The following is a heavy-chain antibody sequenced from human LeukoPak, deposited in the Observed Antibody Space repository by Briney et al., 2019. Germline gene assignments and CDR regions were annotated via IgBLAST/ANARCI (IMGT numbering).Heavy chain of an antibody. Sequence: GASVKVSCKASGGTFSSYAVSWVRQAPGQGLEWMGGIIPIFGTANYAQKFQGRVTITADKSTSTAYMELSSLRSEDTAVYYCAREWPNIVVVPAAMPAFDIWGQGTMVTVSS. V-gene: IGHV1-69*06. CDR3: AREWPNIVVVPAAMPAFDI. D-gene: IGHD2-2*01. CDR1: GGTFSSYA. J-gene: IGHJ3*02. CDR2: IIPIFGTA.